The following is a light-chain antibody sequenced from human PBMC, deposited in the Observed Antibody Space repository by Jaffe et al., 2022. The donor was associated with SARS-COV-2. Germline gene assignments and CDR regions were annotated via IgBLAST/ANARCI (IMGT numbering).Light chain of an antibody. CDR1: QDISTW. CDR3: QHANSFPV. Sequence: DIQMTQSPSSVSASVGDRVTITCRASQDISTWLAWYQQKPGKAPHLLIFAASSLQSGVPSRFSGSGSGTDFTLTITSLQPEDFATYYCQHANSFPVFGQGTRLEIK. V-gene: IGKV1D-12*01. J-gene: IGKJ5*01. CDR2: AAS.